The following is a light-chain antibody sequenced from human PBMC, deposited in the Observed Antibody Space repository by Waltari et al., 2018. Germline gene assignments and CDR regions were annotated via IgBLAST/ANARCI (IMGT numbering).Light chain of an antibody. Sequence: DIQMTQSPSTLSASVGDTITLTCRASQRISTWLAWYQQRPGKAPKLLIYKASTLQSGVPCRFSGSGSGTDFTLTIVNLQPEDVATYYCQQYGSFPFSFGGGAKVEI. J-gene: IGKJ4*01. CDR3: QQYGSFPFS. CDR1: QRISTW. CDR2: KAS. V-gene: IGKV1-5*03.